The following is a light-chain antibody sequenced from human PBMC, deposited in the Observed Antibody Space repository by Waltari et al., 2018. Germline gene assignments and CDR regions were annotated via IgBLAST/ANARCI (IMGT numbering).Light chain of an antibody. CDR1: SLRSYY. CDR2: GKN. V-gene: IGLV3-19*01. CDR3: NSRDSSGNHLNVV. J-gene: IGLJ2*01. Sequence: SSELTQDPAVSVALGQTVRITCQGDSLRSYYASWYQQKPGQAPVLVIYGKNNRPSGIPDRFSGSSSGNTASLTITGAQAEDDADYYCNSRDSSGNHLNVVFGGGTKLTVL.